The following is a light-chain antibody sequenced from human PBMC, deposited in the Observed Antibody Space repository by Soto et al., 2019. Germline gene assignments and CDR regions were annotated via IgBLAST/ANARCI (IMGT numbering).Light chain of an antibody. V-gene: IGKV3-11*01. J-gene: IGKJ3*01. CDR1: QSISSY. Sequence: EIVLTQSPATLSLSPGERATLSCRASQSISSYLAWYQQKPDQAPRLLIYDASNRATGIPARFSGSGSGTDFTLTISSLEPEDFAVYYCHQRSNWPVTFCPGTKVDIK. CDR2: DAS. CDR3: HQRSNWPVT.